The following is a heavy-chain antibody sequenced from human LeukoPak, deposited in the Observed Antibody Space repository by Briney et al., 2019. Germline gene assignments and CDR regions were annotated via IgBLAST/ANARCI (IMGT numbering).Heavy chain of an antibody. CDR2: MNEDGSEK. J-gene: IGHJ5*02. V-gene: IGHV3-7*04. CDR1: GFIFSSYW. Sequence: GGSLRLSCTASGFIFSSYWMTWVRQVPGKGLEWVANMNEDGSEKYYVGSVKGRFTISRDDAQNSLLQMNSLRAGDTAVYYCARGVYHLGPWGQGTLVTVSS. D-gene: IGHD2/OR15-2a*01. CDR3: ARGVYHLGP.